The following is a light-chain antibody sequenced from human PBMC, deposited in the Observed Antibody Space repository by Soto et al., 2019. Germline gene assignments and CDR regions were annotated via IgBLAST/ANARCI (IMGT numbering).Light chain of an antibody. J-gene: IGKJ1*01. V-gene: IGKV1-5*03. CDR3: QQYNTYSST. CDR1: QSITNW. CDR2: KAS. Sequence: DIQMIQSPSTLSASVGDRVTITCRASQSITNWLAWYQQKAGKAPKLMIYKASNLESWVPSRFSGSGSGTELPLTISSLLPDDFATYYLQQYNTYSSTFGQGTKVAIK.